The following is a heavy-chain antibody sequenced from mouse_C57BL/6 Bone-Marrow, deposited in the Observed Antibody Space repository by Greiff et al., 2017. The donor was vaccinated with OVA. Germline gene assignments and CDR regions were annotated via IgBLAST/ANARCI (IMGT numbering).Heavy chain of an antibody. CDR2: LYPGDGDT. J-gene: IGHJ2*01. CDR3: ARWDYGSSYDLDY. CDR1: GYAFSSSW. D-gene: IGHD1-1*01. Sequence: QVQLQQSGPELVKPGASVKISCKASGYAFSSSWMNWVKQRPGKGLEWIGRLYPGDGDTNYNGKFKGKATLTADKSSSTAYMQLSSLTSEDSAVYFCARWDYGSSYDLDYWGQGTTLTVSS. V-gene: IGHV1-82*01.